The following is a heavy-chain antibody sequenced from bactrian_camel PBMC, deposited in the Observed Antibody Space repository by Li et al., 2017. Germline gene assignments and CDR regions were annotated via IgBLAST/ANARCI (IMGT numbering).Heavy chain of an antibody. CDR1: GYTYSSSC. Sequence: QLVESGGGSVQTGGSLRLSCVVSGYTYSSSCMGWFRQAPGKEREFVSRIISDGRISYAESVKGRFTISRDDAKNTVYLQMSSLKSEDTAMYYCMSGGGNWLGYWGQGTQVTVS. D-gene: IGHD8*01. CDR3: MSGGGNWLGY. V-gene: IGHV3S53*01. J-gene: IGHJ6*01. CDR2: IISDGRI.